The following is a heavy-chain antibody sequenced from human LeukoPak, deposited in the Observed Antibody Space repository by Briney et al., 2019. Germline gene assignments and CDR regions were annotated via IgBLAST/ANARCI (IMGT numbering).Heavy chain of an antibody. J-gene: IGHJ4*02. Sequence: GGSLRLSCAASGFTFSRYWMTWVRQTPGKGLEWVANIKQDGSEKYYVDSVKGRFTISRDNAKNSLYLQMNSLRAEDTAVYYCASTGLEARHSYFDNWGQGTLATVSS. V-gene: IGHV3-7*05. D-gene: IGHD1-26*01. CDR2: IKQDGSEK. CDR3: ASTGLEARHSYFDN. CDR1: GFTFSRYW.